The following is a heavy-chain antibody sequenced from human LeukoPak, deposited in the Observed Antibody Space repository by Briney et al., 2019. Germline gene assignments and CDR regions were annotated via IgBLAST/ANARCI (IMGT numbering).Heavy chain of an antibody. CDR3: ARALREPGKVPDYYYGMDV. CDR1: GFTFSSYA. J-gene: IGHJ6*02. V-gene: IGHV3-64*01. Sequence: TGGSLRLSCAASGFTFSSYAMHWVRQAPGKGLEYVSAISSNGGSTYYANSVKGRFTISRDNSKNTLYLQMGSLRAEDMAVYYCARALREPGKVPDYYYGMDVWGQGTTVTVSS. D-gene: IGHD1-14*01. CDR2: ISSNGGST.